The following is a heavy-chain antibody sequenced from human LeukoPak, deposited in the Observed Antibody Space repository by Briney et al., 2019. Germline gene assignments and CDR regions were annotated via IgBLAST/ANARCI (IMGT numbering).Heavy chain of an antibody. Sequence: PSETLSLTCTVSGYSISSGYYWGWIRQPPGKGLEWIGSIYHSGSTYYNPSLKSRVTISVDMSKNQFSLKLSSVTAADTAVYYCAVTGVESWGTFDYWGQGILVTVSS. D-gene: IGHD3-3*01. V-gene: IGHV4-38-2*02. J-gene: IGHJ4*02. CDR1: GYSISSGYY. CDR3: AVTGVESWGTFDY. CDR2: IYHSGST.